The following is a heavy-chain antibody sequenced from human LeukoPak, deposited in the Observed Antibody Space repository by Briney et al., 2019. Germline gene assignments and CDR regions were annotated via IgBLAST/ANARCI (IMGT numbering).Heavy chain of an antibody. V-gene: IGHV4-38-2*02. D-gene: IGHD3-10*01. CDR2: IYHSGRT. J-gene: IGHJ4*01. Sequence: PSETLSLTCTVSGYSISSGYYWGWIRQPPGKGLEWIGSIYHSGRTFYNPSLKSRVTISVDTSKNQFSLKLSSVTAADTAVYYCARRPFYYYGSGSYDYWGQGTLVTVSS. CDR1: GYSISSGYY. CDR3: ARRPFYYYGSGSYDY.